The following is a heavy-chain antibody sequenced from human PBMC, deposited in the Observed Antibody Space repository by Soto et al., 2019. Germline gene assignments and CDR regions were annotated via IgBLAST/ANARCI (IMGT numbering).Heavy chain of an antibody. CDR1: GFTFSSYG. V-gene: IGHV3-30*18. Sequence: PGGSLRLSCAASGFTFSSYGIHWVRQAPGKGLEWVAVISHDGSKTNYADSVKGRFTISRDNSKSTVYLQMNSLRAEDTAVYYCAKVGSYDSGSYMFRYNWFGPWGPGTLVTVYS. J-gene: IGHJ5*02. CDR3: AKVGSYDSGSYMFRYNWFGP. CDR2: ISHDGSKT. D-gene: IGHD3-10*01.